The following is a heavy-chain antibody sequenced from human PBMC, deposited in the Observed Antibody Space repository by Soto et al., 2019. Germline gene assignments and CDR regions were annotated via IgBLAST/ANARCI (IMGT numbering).Heavy chain of an antibody. CDR1: GGSFSGYY. D-gene: IGHD2-15*01. V-gene: IGHV4-34*01. CDR3: ARGVGYCSGGSCYPAPAYYYYMDV. J-gene: IGHJ6*03. Sequence: SETLSLTCAVYGGSFSGYYWSWIRQPPGKGLEWIGEINHSGSTNYNPSLKSRVTISVGTSKNQFSLKLSSVTAADTAVYYCARGVGYCSGGSCYPAPAYYYYMDVWGKGTTVTVSS. CDR2: INHSGST.